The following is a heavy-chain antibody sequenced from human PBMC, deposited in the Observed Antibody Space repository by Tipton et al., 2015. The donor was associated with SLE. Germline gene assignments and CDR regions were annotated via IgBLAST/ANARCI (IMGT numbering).Heavy chain of an antibody. CDR2: INHTGGT. CDR3: VLGQVAFDI. J-gene: IGHJ3*02. V-gene: IGHV4-34*01. Sequence: TLSLTCTVSGGSISSYYWSWIRQPPGKGLEWIGEINHTGGTNYNPSLKSRVTISVDTSKNQFSLKLSSVTAADTAVYYCVLGQVAFDIWGAGTMVTVSS. CDR1: GGSISSYY.